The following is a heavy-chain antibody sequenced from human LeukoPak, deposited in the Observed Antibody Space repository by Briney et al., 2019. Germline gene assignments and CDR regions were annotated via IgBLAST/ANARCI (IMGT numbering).Heavy chain of an antibody. Sequence: GGSLRLSCAASGFTFSNYWMHWVRQAPGKGLVRVSRINSDGSGTSYADSVKGRFTISRDNAKNTLYLQVNSLRAEDTAVYYCARESDKSVHDDYWGQGTLVTVSS. D-gene: IGHD1-1*01. CDR2: INSDGSGT. V-gene: IGHV3-74*01. CDR3: ARESDKSVHDDY. CDR1: GFTFSNYW. J-gene: IGHJ4*02.